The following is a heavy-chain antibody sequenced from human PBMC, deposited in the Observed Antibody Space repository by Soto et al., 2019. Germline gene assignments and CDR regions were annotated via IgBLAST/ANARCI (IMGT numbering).Heavy chain of an antibody. CDR3: AKRRYCTSTRCYSFDY. J-gene: IGHJ4*01. D-gene: IGHD2-2*01. Sequence: SLRLSCAASGFTFSSYAINWVRQAPGNGLEWVSGISNSGSDTYYADSVKGRFTISRDNSKNSLYLQMNSLRVEDTAVYYCAKRRYCTSTRCYSFDYWGHGTLVTVSS. V-gene: IGHV3-23*01. CDR1: GFTFSSYA. CDR2: ISNSGSDT.